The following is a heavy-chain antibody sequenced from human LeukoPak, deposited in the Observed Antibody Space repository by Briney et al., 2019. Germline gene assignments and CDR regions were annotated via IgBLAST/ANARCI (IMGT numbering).Heavy chain of an antibody. CDR2: ILYDGSNG. Sequence: GGSLRLSCAASGFTFSNYGMHWVRQAPGKGLEWVAVILYDGSNGYYADSVKGRFIISRDNPKNTLYLQMNSLRAEDTAIYYCAKDPCSSTSCPKPRYFFDYWGQGTLVTLSP. V-gene: IGHV3-30*18. CDR3: AKDPCSSTSCPKPRYFFDY. CDR1: GFTFSNYG. D-gene: IGHD2-2*01. J-gene: IGHJ4*02.